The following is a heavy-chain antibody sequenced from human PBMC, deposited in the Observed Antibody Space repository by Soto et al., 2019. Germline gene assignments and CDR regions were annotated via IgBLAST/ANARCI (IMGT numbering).Heavy chain of an antibody. CDR2: SSYDGRET. Sequence: CVRRGIVKGLEWVAASSYDGRETFYADSAKGRFTVSKEMSKNTAFLQMNALRHEDTAVYFCARDSRWPILDFGICGQGTLVSVSS. CDR3: ARDSRWPILDFGI. J-gene: IGHJ4*02. D-gene: IGHD3-3*01. V-gene: IGHV3-30*03.